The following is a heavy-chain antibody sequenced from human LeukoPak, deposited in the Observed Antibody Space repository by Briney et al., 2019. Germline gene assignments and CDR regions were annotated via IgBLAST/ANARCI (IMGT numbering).Heavy chain of an antibody. Sequence: SETLSLTCAVSGGSISSYYWSWIRQPPGKGLEWIGYIYYSGSTNYNPSLKSRVTISVDTSKNQFSLKLSSVTAADTAVYYCARVVNWFDPWGQGTLVTVSS. CDR3: ARVVNWFDP. CDR1: GGSISSYY. D-gene: IGHD2-15*01. V-gene: IGHV4-59*08. CDR2: IYYSGST. J-gene: IGHJ5*02.